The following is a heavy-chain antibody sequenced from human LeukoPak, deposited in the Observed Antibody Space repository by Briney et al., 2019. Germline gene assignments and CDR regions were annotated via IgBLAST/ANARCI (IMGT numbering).Heavy chain of an antibody. D-gene: IGHD1-26*01. CDR1: GFAFSSYA. V-gene: IGHV3-23*01. Sequence: GGSLRLSCAASGFAFSSYAMSWVRQAPGKGLEWVSGIRGSGGITYYADSVTGRFTISRDNSKNTLYLQMNSLRAEDTAVYYCAKDPAGAPFDYWGQGTLVTVSS. J-gene: IGHJ4*02. CDR3: AKDPAGAPFDY. CDR2: IRGSGGIT.